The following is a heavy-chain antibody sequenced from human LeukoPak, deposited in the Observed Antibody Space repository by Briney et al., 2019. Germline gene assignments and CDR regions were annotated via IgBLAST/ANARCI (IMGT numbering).Heavy chain of an antibody. CDR3: VTSTGQQFIPYDY. Sequence: GGSLRLSCAASGFNVSSNYMTWIRQAPGKGLEWVSLIYGADAAYYAESVRGRFIISGDNLKNTLFLQMNSLRVEDTALYYCVTSTGQQFIPYDYWGQGTHVTVSS. V-gene: IGHV3-66*02. CDR1: GFNVSSNY. D-gene: IGHD6-13*01. J-gene: IGHJ4*02. CDR2: IYGADAA.